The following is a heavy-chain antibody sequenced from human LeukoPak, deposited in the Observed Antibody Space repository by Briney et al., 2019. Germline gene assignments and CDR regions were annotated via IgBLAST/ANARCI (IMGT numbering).Heavy chain of an antibody. CDR1: GFTFSSYG. CDR2: ISYDGSNK. D-gene: IGHD3-10*01. J-gene: IGHJ4*02. V-gene: IGHV3-30*03. Sequence: GGSLRLSCAASGFTFSSYGMHWVRQAPGKGLEWVAVISYDGSNKYYADSVKGRFTISRDNSKNTLYLQMNSLRAEDTAVYYCARDLGSYYKRYFDYWGQGTLVTVSS. CDR3: ARDLGSYYKRYFDY.